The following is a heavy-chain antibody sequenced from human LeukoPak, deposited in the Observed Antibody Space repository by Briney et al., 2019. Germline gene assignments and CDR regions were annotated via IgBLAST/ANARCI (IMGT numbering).Heavy chain of an antibody. CDR1: GYTFSSYW. D-gene: IGHD2-8*01. CDR3: ARLAYCSNDVCYSNYYYSMDA. J-gene: IGHJ6*03. V-gene: IGHV5-51*01. Sequence: GESLKISCKGSGYTFSSYWIGWVRQMPGKGLEWMGIIYPDDSDTRYSPSFQGQVTISADKSISTAYLQWSSLKASDTAVYYCARLAYCSNDVCYSNYYYSMDAWGKGTTVTVSS. CDR2: IYPDDSDT.